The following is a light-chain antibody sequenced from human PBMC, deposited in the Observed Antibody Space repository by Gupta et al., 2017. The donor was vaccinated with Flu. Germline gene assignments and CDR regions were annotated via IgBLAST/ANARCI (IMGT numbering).Light chain of an antibody. CDR1: QEINIF. V-gene: IGKV1-33*01. CDR3: QQYDNAPLT. CDR2: KAF. J-gene: IGKJ4*01. Sequence: DIQMTQSPSFLSASVGDRVNITCQASQEINIFLNWYQQKPGKDPKLLINKAFILETGVPSRFSGSGSGTDFVFSISSLQPEDIATYYCQQYDNAPLTFGGGTKVDIK.